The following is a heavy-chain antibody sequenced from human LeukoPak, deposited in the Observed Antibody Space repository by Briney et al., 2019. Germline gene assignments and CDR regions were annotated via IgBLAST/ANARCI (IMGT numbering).Heavy chain of an antibody. V-gene: IGHV3-21*04. CDR2: ISSSSSYI. Sequence: PGGSLRLSCAASGFTFSSYSMNWVRQAPGKGLEWVSSISSSSSYIYYADSVKGRFTISRDNAKNSLYLQMNSLRAEDTAVYYCARSGNYYDLSFDYWGQGSLVTVSS. CDR3: ARSGNYYDLSFDY. D-gene: IGHD3-22*01. J-gene: IGHJ4*02. CDR1: GFTFSSYS.